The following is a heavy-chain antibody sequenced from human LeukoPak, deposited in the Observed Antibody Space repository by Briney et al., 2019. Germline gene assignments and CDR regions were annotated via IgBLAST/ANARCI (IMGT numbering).Heavy chain of an antibody. Sequence: AESLKISCKGSGYSFTSYWIGWVRQMPGKGLEWMGIIYPGDSDTRYSPSFQGQVTISADKSISTAYLQWSSLKASDTAMYYCAKTYYYGSGSYLFDYWGQGTLVTVSS. D-gene: IGHD3-10*01. V-gene: IGHV5-51*01. CDR2: IYPGDSDT. J-gene: IGHJ4*02. CDR3: AKTYYYGSGSYLFDY. CDR1: GYSFTSYW.